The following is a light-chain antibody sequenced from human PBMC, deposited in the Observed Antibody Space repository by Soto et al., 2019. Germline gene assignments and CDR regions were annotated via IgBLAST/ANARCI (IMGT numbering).Light chain of an antibody. Sequence: EIVLTQSPGTLSLSPGERATLSCRASQSVSSNYLAWYQQKPGQAPRLLIYGASRRATGIPDRVSGSGSGTDFTLTISRLEPEDFAMYYCQQYGSSPGTFGQGTKVDIK. J-gene: IGKJ1*01. V-gene: IGKV3-20*01. CDR2: GAS. CDR3: QQYGSSPGT. CDR1: QSVSSNY.